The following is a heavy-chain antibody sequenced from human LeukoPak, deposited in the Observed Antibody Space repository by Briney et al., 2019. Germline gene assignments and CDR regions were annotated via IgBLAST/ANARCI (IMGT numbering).Heavy chain of an antibody. V-gene: IGHV3-23*01. CDR3: AKGYSTNWYLFDY. CDR1: GFTFSSYV. J-gene: IGHJ4*02. D-gene: IGHD6-13*01. CDR2: ISGSGGST. Sequence: PGGSLRLSCAASGFTFSSYVMTWVRQAPGKGLEWVSGISGSGGSTYYADSVKGRFTISRDNSKHTLYLQMNSLSVEDTALYYCAKGYSTNWYLFDYGGQGSLVTVSS.